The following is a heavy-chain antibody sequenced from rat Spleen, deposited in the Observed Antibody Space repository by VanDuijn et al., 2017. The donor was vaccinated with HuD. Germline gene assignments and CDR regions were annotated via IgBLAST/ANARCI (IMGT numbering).Heavy chain of an antibody. J-gene: IGHJ2*01. CDR2: INNAGIT. CDR3: VRHWGY. CDR1: DYSITSSYR. D-gene: IGHD4-6*01. Sequence: VQLQESGPGLVKPSQSLSLTCSVTDYSITSSYRWNWIRKFPGNKLEWMGYINNAGITDYNPSLKSRISITRDTSKNQFFLQVNSVTTEDTATYYCVRHWGYWGQGVMVTVSS. V-gene: IGHV3-3*01.